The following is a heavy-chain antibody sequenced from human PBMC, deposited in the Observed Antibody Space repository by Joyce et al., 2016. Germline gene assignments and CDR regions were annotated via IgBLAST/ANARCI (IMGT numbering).Heavy chain of an antibody. CDR3: ARGGIVYDYSMDL. V-gene: IGHV3-21*02. Sequence: EVQLVESGGGLVKPGGSLRISCAASGFTFSTSSMGWFRRAPGKGLEWVSAISSDSTYKFYADSVKGRFTGSRDNAKNSLYLQMNSLRAEDTAVFFCARGGIVYDYSMDLWGQGTTVTVSS. J-gene: IGHJ6*02. D-gene: IGHD3-22*01. CDR1: GFTFSTSS. CDR2: ISSDSTYK.